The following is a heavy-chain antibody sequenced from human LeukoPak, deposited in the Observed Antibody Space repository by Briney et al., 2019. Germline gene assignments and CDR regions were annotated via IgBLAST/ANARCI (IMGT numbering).Heavy chain of an antibody. CDR3: ATDLGGYGSRSWYFDL. J-gene: IGHJ2*01. CDR1: GYTLTELS. CDR2: FDPEDGET. V-gene: IGHV1-24*01. Sequence: ASVKVSCKVSGYTLTELSMHWVRQAPGKGLEWMGGFDPEDGETIYAQKFQGRVTMTEDTSTDTAYMELSSLRSEDTAVYYCATDLGGYGSRSWYFDLWGRGTLVTVSS. D-gene: IGHD3-16*01.